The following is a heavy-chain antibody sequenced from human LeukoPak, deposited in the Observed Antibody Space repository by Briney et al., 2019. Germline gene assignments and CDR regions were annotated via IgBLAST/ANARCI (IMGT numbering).Heavy chain of an antibody. D-gene: IGHD6-6*01. CDR3: AGTSRQLGGTWFDP. Sequence: SETLSLTCAVYGGSFSGYYWSWIRQPPGKGLEWIGEINHSGSTNYNPSLKSRVTISVDTSKNQFSLKLSSGTAADTAVYYCAGTSRQLGGTWFDPWGQGTLVTVSS. J-gene: IGHJ5*02. CDR1: GGSFSGYY. V-gene: IGHV4-34*01. CDR2: INHSGST.